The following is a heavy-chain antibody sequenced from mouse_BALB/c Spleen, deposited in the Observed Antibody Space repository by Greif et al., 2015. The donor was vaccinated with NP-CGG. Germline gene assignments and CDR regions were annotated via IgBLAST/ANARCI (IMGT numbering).Heavy chain of an antibody. D-gene: IGHD2-14*01. J-gene: IGHJ2*01. CDR3: ARRAVRRGGRFDY. CDR1: GYTFTSYW. Sequence: QVQLQQPGAELVKPGAPVKLSCKASGYTFTSYWMNWVKQRPGRGLEWIGRIDPSDSETHYNQKFKDKATLTVDKSSSTAYIQLSSLTSEDSAVDYCARRAVRRGGRFDYGGQGTTLTVSS. CDR2: IDPSDSET. V-gene: IGHV1-69*02.